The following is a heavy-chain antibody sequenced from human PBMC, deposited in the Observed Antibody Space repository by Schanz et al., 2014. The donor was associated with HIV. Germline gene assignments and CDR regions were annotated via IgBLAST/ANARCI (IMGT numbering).Heavy chain of an antibody. J-gene: IGHJ4*02. Sequence: QVQLVQSGAEVKKPGASVKVSCKTSGYLFTNYGVNWVRQAPGQGPEWMGWVSGYNANTEFARVFQGRVTMTRDPPTTTAYMELRNLRANDTAVYYCARGVQYTYDFLGGGDYWGQGTLVTVS. CDR1: GYLFTNYG. V-gene: IGHV1-18*01. D-gene: IGHD2-2*02. CDR3: ARGVQYTYDFLGGGDY. CDR2: VSGYNANT.